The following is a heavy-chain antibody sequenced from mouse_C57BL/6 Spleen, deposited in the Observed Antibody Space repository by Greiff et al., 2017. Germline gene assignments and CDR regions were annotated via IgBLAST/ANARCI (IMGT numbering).Heavy chain of an antibody. D-gene: IGHD2-5*01. V-gene: IGHV1-20*01. Sequence: EVQLQQSGPELVKPGDSVKISCKASGYSFTGYFMNWVMQSHGKSLEWIGRINPYNGDTFYNQKFKGKATLTVDKSSSTAQMELRSLTSEDSAVYYCARPFYYSNYAMDYWGQGTSVTVSS. CDR1: GYSFTGYF. CDR2: INPYNGDT. CDR3: ARPFYYSNYAMDY. J-gene: IGHJ4*01.